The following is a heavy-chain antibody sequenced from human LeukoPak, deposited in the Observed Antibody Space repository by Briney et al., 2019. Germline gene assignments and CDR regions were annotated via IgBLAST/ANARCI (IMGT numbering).Heavy chain of an antibody. D-gene: IGHD2-15*01. J-gene: IGHJ3*02. V-gene: IGHV3-30*03. CDR1: GFTFSSYG. CDR2: ISYDGSNK. Sequence: GGSLRLSCAASGFTFSSYGMHWVRQAPGKGLEWVAVISYDGSNKYYADSVKGRFTISRDNSKNTLYLQMNSLRAEDTAVYYCAREGSAEAFDIWGQGTMVTVSS. CDR3: AREGSAEAFDI.